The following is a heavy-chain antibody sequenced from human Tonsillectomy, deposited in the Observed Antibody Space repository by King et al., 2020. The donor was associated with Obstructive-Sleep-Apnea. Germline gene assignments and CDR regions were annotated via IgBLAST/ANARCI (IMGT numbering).Heavy chain of an antibody. Sequence: RLQLQESGPGLVKTSETLSLTCTVSGGSISSTHYYWGWIRQPPGKGLEWIGSVYSRGSTYYNPSLKSPVTISVDTSKNQFSLRLSSVTAADTAVYYCARDKSTTTYAMDVWGQGTTVTVSS. J-gene: IGHJ6*02. D-gene: IGHD5/OR15-5a*01. CDR2: VYSRGST. CDR1: GGSISSTHYY. V-gene: IGHV4-39*06. CDR3: ARDKSTTTYAMDV.